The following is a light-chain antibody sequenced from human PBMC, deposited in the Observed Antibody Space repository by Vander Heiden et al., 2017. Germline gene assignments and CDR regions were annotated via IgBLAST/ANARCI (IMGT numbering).Light chain of an antibody. CDR1: QSSSSW. V-gene: IGKV1-5*03. J-gene: IGKJ1*01. CDR2: KAS. CDR3: QQYNSYPWA. Sequence: DLQMTQSPSNLSASVGGRVTITCRASQSSSSWLAWYQQKPGKNPKLLIYKASSLESGVPSRFSGSGSWTEFTLPISSLQPDDFATYYCQQYNSYPWAFGQGTKVEIK.